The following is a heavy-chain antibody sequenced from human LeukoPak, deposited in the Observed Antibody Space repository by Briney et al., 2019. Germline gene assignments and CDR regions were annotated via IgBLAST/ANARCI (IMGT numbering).Heavy chain of an antibody. D-gene: IGHD1-1*01. CDR2: IDPSGGST. J-gene: IGHJ4*02. V-gene: IGHV1-46*01. Sequence: ASVKVSCTASGYTFTNYYMHWVRQAPGQGLEWMGIIDPSGGSTSYSQTFQGRVTMTRDTSTSTVYMELSSLRSEDTAVYYCARDNTTTGPFDYWGQGTLVTVSS. CDR1: GYTFTNYY. CDR3: ARDNTTTGPFDY.